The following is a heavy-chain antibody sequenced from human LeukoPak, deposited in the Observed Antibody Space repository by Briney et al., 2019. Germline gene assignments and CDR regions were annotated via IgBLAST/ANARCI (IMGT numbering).Heavy chain of an antibody. D-gene: IGHD2-15*01. Sequence: GRSLRLSCAASGFILNDYGMHWVRQAPGKGLEWVADIWFDKNQHFADSVKGRFAISRDNSKNTLCLQMNSLRAEDTAVYYCAKQLGYCSDGSCYFPYWGQGTLVTVSS. J-gene: IGHJ4*02. CDR3: AKQLGYCSDGSCYFPY. CDR2: IWFDKNQ. CDR1: GFILNDYG. V-gene: IGHV3-33*06.